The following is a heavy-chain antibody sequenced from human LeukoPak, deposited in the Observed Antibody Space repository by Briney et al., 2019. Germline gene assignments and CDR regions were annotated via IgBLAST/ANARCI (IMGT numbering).Heavy chain of an antibody. V-gene: IGHV7-4-1*02. D-gene: IGHD3-10*01. J-gene: IGHJ6*02. CDR2: INTNTGNP. CDR3: AREGGSVWFGAEDGMDV. Sequence: ASVKVSCKASGYTFTSYAMNWVRQAPGQGLEWMGWINTNTGNPTYAQGFTGRFVFSLDTSVSTAYLQISSLKAEDTAVYYCAREGGSVWFGAEDGMDVWGQGTTVTVSS. CDR1: GYTFTSYA.